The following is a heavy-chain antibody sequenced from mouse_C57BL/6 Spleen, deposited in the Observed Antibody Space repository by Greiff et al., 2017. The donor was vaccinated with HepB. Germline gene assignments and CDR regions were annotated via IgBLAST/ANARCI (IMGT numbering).Heavy chain of an antibody. V-gene: IGHV1-26*01. J-gene: IGHJ2*01. D-gene: IGHD1-1*01. CDR3: ARGRLLRFFDY. Sequence: EVQLQQSGPELVKPGASVKISCKASGYTFTDYYMNWVKQSHGKSLEWIGDINPNNGGTSYNQKFKGKATLTVDKSSSTAYMELRSLTSEDSAVYYCARGRLLRFFDYGGQGTTLTVSS. CDR1: GYTFTDYY. CDR2: INPNNGGT.